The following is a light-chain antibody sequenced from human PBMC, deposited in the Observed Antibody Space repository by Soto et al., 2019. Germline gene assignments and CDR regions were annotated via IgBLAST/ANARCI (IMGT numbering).Light chain of an antibody. CDR1: SSNIGGNL. CDR2: SNN. Sequence: QAVLTQPPSASGTPGQRVTISCSGSSSNIGGNLVSWYQQVPGTAPKLLIYSNNQRPSGVPDRFSGSKSGTSASLAISGLQSEDEADYYCATWDDSPTSYVFPIG. V-gene: IGLV1-44*01. CDR3: ATWDDSPTSYV. J-gene: IGLJ1*01.